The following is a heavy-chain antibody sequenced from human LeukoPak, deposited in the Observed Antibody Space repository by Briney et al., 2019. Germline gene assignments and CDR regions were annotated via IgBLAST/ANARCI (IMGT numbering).Heavy chain of an antibody. Sequence: PGGSLRLSCAASGFTFSSYAMSWVRQAPGKGLEWVSAISGSGGSTYYADSVKGRFTISRDNSKNTLYLQMNSLRAEDTAVYYCANVPTGVREFDYWGQGTLVTVSS. D-gene: IGHD3-10*01. CDR2: ISGSGGST. J-gene: IGHJ4*02. CDR1: GFTFSSYA. V-gene: IGHV3-23*01. CDR3: ANVPTGVREFDY.